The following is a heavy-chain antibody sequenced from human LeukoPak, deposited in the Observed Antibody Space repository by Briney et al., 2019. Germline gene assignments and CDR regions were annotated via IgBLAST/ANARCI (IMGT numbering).Heavy chain of an antibody. Sequence: ASVKVSCKASGYTFTDYYVHWVRQAPGQGLEWMGWINPNSGGTNYAQKFQGRVTMTRDTSISTAYMELSRLRSDDTAVYYCARAADWMGAFDIWGQGTMVTVSS. J-gene: IGHJ3*02. V-gene: IGHV1-2*02. CDR2: INPNSGGT. CDR3: ARAADWMGAFDI. CDR1: GYTFTDYY. D-gene: IGHD1-1*01.